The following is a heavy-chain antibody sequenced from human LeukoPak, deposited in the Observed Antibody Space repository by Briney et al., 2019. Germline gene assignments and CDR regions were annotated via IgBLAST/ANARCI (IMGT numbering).Heavy chain of an antibody. CDR3: ARGSPYSSSFCFDY. CDR2: IYYSGST. CDR1: GGSISSYY. V-gene: IGHV4-59*01. Sequence: PSETLSLTCTVSGGSISSYYWSWIRQPPGKGLEWIGYIYYSGSTNYNPSLKSRVTISVDTSKNQYYLKLSTVTAADTAVYYCARGSPYSSSFCFDYWGQGTLVTVSS. D-gene: IGHD6-6*01. J-gene: IGHJ4*02.